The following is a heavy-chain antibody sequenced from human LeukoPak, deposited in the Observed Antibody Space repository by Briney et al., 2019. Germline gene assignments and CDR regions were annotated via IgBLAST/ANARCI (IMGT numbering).Heavy chain of an antibody. Sequence: GGSLRLSCAASGFTFSSYSLNCVRQAPGKGLEWVSYISRSSSTIYADSVKGRFTISRDNAKNSLHLQMNSLRAEDTAVYYCARSGQRRCSGGTCYPYYFDYWGRGTLVTVSS. D-gene: IGHD2-15*01. J-gene: IGHJ4*02. CDR2: ISRSSST. V-gene: IGHV3-48*04. CDR3: ARSGQRRCSGGTCYPYYFDY. CDR1: GFTFSSYS.